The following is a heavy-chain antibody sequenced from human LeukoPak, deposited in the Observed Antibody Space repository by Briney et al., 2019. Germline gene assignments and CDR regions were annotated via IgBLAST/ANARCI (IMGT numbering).Heavy chain of an antibody. V-gene: IGHV1-46*01. CDR1: GYTFTSYY. J-gene: IGHJ4*02. D-gene: IGHD3-10*01. Sequence: ASVKVSCKASGYTFTSYYMHWVRQAPGQGLECMGIINPSGGSTSYAQKFQGRVTMTRDTSTSTVYMELSSLRSEDTAVYYCARAYGSGSYTLLFFDYWGQGTLVTVSS. CDR3: ARAYGSGSYTLLFFDY. CDR2: INPSGGST.